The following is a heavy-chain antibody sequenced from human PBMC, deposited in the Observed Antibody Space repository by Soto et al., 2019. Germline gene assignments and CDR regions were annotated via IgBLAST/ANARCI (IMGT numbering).Heavy chain of an antibody. CDR1: GDSVSSNSVA. V-gene: IGHV6-1*01. Sequence: SQTLSLTCVISGDSVSSNSVAWNWIRQSPSGGLEWLGRTYYRSKWSHDYAVSVESRITINPDTSKNQFSLQLDSVTPADTAVYYCARDSPGYFPYFDYWGQGTLVTVSS. D-gene: IGHD5-12*01. CDR2: TYYRSKWSH. J-gene: IGHJ4*02. CDR3: ARDSPGYFPYFDY.